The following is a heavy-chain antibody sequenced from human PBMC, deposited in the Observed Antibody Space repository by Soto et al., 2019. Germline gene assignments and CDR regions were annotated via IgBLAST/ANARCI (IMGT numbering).Heavy chain of an antibody. CDR3: ARALRRHIVVVTAPLYYYYGMDV. V-gene: IGHV1-69*01. J-gene: IGHJ6*02. CDR2: IIPIFGTA. CDR1: GGTFSSYA. Sequence: QVQLVQSGAEVKKPGSSVKVSCKASGGTFSSYAISWVRQAPGQGLEWMGGIIPIFGTANYAQKFQGRVTITADDSTSTAYMELSSLRSEDTAVYYCARALRRHIVVVTAPLYYYYGMDVWGQGTTVTVSS. D-gene: IGHD2-21*02.